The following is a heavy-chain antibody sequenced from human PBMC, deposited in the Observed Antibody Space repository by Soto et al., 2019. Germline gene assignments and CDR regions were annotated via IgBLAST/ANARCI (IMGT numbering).Heavy chain of an antibody. CDR3: VRSYYYYYGMDV. CDR2: TYYRSKWYN. J-gene: IGHJ6*02. CDR1: GDSVSRHSAA. V-gene: IGHV6-1*01. Sequence: SQTLSLTCAISGDSVSRHSAAWYWIRQSPSRGLEWLGRTYYRSKWYNDYAVSVKSRITINPDTSKNQFSLQLNSVTPEDTAVYYCVRSYYYYYGMDVWGQGTTVSVSS.